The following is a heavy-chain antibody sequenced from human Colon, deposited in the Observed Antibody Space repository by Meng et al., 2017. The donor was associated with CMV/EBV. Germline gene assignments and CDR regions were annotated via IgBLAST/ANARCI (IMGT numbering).Heavy chain of an antibody. Sequence: GESLKISCAASGFTFSEHYIDWVRQAPGKGLEWVARIRTEGHSYSTLYAASVEGRFSISRDDLKNSVFLQMNSLKTEDTAVYYCTRVKKGLEGQTTFENWGQGTLVTVSS. CDR3: TRVKKGLEGQTTFEN. D-gene: IGHD1-7*01. CDR2: IRTEGHSYST. V-gene: IGHV3-72*01. CDR1: GFTFSEHY. J-gene: IGHJ4*02.